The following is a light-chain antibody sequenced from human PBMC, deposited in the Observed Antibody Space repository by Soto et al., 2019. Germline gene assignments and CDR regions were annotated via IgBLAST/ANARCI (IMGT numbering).Light chain of an antibody. Sequence: DIQMTQSPSSLSASVGDRVTITCRASQSISSYLNWYQQKPGKAPKLLIYAASSLQSGVPSKFSRGGSETDFTLTISSLLPEDFATYYCQQSYSTPPYTFGQGTKLEIK. CDR3: QQSYSTPPYT. CDR2: AAS. J-gene: IGKJ2*01. CDR1: QSISSY. V-gene: IGKV1-39*01.